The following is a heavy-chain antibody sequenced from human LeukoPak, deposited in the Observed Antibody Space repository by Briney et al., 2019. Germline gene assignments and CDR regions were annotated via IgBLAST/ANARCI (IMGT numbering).Heavy chain of an antibody. CDR1: GGSISSSNW. CDR3: ARDFYDILTGYYVQTCNWFDP. Sequence: SGTLSLTCAVSGGSISSSNWWSWVRQPPGKGLEWIGEIYHSGSTNYNPSLKSRVTISVDKSKNQFSLKLSSVTAADTAVYYCARDFYDILTGYYVQTCNWFDPWGQGTLVTVSS. V-gene: IGHV4-4*02. CDR2: IYHSGST. D-gene: IGHD3-9*01. J-gene: IGHJ5*02.